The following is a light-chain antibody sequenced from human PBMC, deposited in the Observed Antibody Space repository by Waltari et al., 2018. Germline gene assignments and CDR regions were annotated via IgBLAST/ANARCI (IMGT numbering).Light chain of an antibody. CDR2: DKN. J-gene: IGLJ2*01. V-gene: IGLV3-19*01. CDR1: SLRSYY. Sequence: SSELTQDPAVSVAMGQTVRITCQGDSLRSYYASWYQQRPGQAPILVIYDKNNRPSGVPDLFAGSSSHNTGSLTITGAQAEDEASYYCHSRDASGVAGSFGGGTKQTVL. CDR3: HSRDASGVAGS.